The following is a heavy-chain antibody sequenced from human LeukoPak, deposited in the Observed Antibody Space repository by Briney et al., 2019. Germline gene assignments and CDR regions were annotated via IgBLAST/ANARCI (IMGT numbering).Heavy chain of an antibody. Sequence: SETLSLTCAVYGGSFSGYYWGWLRQPPGKGLEWIGEINHGGSTNYNPSLKSRVTISVDTSKNQFSLKLSSVTAADTAVYYCARGRGSSWYDYYYGMDVWGQGTTVTVSS. J-gene: IGHJ6*02. D-gene: IGHD6-13*01. CDR1: GGSFSGYY. V-gene: IGHV4-34*01. CDR2: INHGGST. CDR3: ARGRGSSWYDYYYGMDV.